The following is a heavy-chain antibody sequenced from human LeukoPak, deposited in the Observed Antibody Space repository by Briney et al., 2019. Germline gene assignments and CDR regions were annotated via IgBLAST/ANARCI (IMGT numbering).Heavy chain of an antibody. CDR1: GGSISSSSYY. CDR3: ARHGHHGDHDY. V-gene: IGHV4-39*01. Sequence: PETLSLTCTVSGGSISSSSYYWGWIRQPPGKGLEWIGSIYYSGSTYYNPSLKSRVTISVDTSKNQFSLKLTSVTAADTAVYYCARHGHHGDHDYWSQGTLVTVSS. D-gene: IGHD2-21*02. CDR2: IYYSGST. J-gene: IGHJ4*02.